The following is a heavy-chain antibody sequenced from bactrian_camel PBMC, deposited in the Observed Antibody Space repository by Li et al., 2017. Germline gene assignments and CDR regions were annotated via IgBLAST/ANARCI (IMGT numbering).Heavy chain of an antibody. Sequence: QVQLVESGGGSVQAGESLRLSCVASGYSPYSLYCMGWFRQRPEKAREGVGWIDNRDGFVHSADSVKGRVTISRDNAKNTAYLQMNNLKPEDTGMYYCAANVLGGCRIDMLDEPDFGLWGQGTQVTVS. J-gene: IGHJ6*01. V-gene: IGHV3S63*01. D-gene: IGHD1*01. CDR2: IDNRDGFV. CDR3: AANVLGGCRIDMLDEPDFGL. CDR1: GYSPYSLYC.